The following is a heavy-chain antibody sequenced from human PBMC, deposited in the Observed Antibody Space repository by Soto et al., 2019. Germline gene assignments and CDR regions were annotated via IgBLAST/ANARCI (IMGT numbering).Heavy chain of an antibody. CDR1: GFTFSSYA. CDR2: ISYDGSNK. J-gene: IGHJ4*02. D-gene: IGHD3-10*01. CDR3: ARDGRVRGVTTSGY. Sequence: QVQLVESGGGVVQPGRSLRLSCAASGFTFSSYAMHWVRQAPGKGLEWVAVISYDGSNKYYADSVKGRFTISRDNSKNTLYLQMNSLRAEDTAVYYCARDGRVRGVTTSGYWGQGTLVTVSS. V-gene: IGHV3-30-3*01.